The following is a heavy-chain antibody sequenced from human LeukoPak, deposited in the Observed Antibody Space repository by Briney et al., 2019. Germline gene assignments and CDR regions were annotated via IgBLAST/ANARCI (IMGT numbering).Heavy chain of an antibody. Sequence: GGSLRLSCAASGLTFSDYSMTWVRQAPGKGLVWVSGISAGGGSTYYADSVKGRFTISRDNSRNTLYLQMNSLRAEDTAVYYCAKDAAGPEYWGQGTLVTVSS. V-gene: IGHV3-23*01. CDR1: GLTFSDYS. CDR3: AKDAAGPEY. CDR2: ISAGGGST. J-gene: IGHJ4*02. D-gene: IGHD6-13*01.